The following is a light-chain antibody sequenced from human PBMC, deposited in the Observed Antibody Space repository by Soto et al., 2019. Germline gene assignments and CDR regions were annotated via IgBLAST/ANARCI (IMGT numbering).Light chain of an antibody. J-gene: IGKJ5*01. CDR2: GAS. CDR3: QQYGSSPPIT. V-gene: IGKV3-20*01. CDR1: QRVSSSY. Sequence: EIVLTQSPGTLSLSPGERATLSCRASQRVSSSYLAWYQQKPGQAPRLLIYGASSRATGIPDRFSASGSGTDFTLTISRLEPEDFAVYYCQQYGSSPPITFGQGTRLEIK.